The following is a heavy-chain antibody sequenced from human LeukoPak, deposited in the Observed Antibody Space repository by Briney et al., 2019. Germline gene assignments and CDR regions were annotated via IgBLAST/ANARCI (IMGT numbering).Heavy chain of an antibody. CDR3: ASSGEMRVYYYYYGMDV. J-gene: IGHJ6*02. V-gene: IGHV1-69*01. Sequence: SVKVSCKASGGTFSSYAISWVRQAPGQGLEWMGGIIPIFGTANYAQKFQGRVTITADESTSTAYMELSSLRSEDTAVYYCASSGEMRVYYYYYGMDVWGQGTTVTVSS. D-gene: IGHD2-21*01. CDR2: IIPIFGTA. CDR1: GGTFSSYA.